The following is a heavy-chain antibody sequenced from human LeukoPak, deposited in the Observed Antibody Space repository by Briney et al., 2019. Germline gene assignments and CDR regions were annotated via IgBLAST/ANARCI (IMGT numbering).Heavy chain of an antibody. D-gene: IGHD5-18*01. CDR1: GFTFSSYA. CDR2: ISGSGGST. Sequence: GGSLRLSCAASGFTFSSYAMSWVRQAPGKGLEWVSSISGSGGSTCYADSVKGRFTISRDNSKNTLYLQMNSLRAEDTAVYYCAKDQGGIYIRIKLWVFDYWGQGTLVTVSS. J-gene: IGHJ4*02. CDR3: AKDQGGIYIRIKLWVFDY. V-gene: IGHV3-23*01.